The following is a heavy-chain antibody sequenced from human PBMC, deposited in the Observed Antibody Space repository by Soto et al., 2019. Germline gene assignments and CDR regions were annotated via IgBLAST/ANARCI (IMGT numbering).Heavy chain of an antibody. V-gene: IGHV5-51*01. J-gene: IGHJ2*01. D-gene: IGHD6-6*01. Sequence: GGSLKISCQSSGYRFTTYWIAWVRQMPGRGLGWMGIIYPGDSDARYSPSFQGQVTISADKSISTAYLQWSSLKASDTAISYCARRVGEQPVLDYGYFDLWGRGTLVTVSS. CDR1: GYRFTTYW. CDR2: IYPGDSDA. CDR3: ARRVGEQPVLDYGYFDL.